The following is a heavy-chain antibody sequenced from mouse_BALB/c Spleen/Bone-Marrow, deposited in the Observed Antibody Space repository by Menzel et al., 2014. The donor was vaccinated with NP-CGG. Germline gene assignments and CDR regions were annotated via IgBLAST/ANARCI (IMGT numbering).Heavy chain of an antibody. CDR1: GCTFNSYW. CDR3: ARSGGGYDGFAY. V-gene: IGHV1-7*01. Sequence: VQLQQSGAELAKPGASVKMSCKASGCTFNSYWMHWVKQRPGQGLEWIGYINPSTGYTEYNQKFKDKATLTADKSSSTAYMQLSSLTSEDSAVYYCARSGGGYDGFAYWGQGTLVTVSA. CDR2: INPSTGYT. D-gene: IGHD2-2*01. J-gene: IGHJ3*01.